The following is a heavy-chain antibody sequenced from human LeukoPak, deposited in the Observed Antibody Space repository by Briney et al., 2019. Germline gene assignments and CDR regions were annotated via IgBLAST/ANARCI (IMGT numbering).Heavy chain of an antibody. CDR3: ARAGSGSSPSDY. CDR1: GFTFSHYA. D-gene: IGHD3-10*01. Sequence: RSGGSLRLSCIMSGFTFSHYAMHWVRQAPGKGLEWVAVVWFDGSNKYYADSVKGRFTISRDNSRNTLYLQMNSLRAEDTAVYYCARAGSGSSPSDYWGQGTLVTVSS. CDR2: VWFDGSNK. V-gene: IGHV3-33*01. J-gene: IGHJ4*02.